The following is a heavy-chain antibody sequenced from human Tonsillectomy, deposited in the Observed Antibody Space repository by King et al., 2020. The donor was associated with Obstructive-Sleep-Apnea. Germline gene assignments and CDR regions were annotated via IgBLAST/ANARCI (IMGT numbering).Heavy chain of an antibody. CDR1: GFSFDDYA. CDR3: VKDRAGGVPDAFDI. V-gene: IGHV3-9*01. Sequence: VQLVESGGGLVQPGRSLRLSCAASGFSFDDYAMHWVRQAPGKGLEWVSGINWNSGNIAYADSVKGRFTISRDNAKNSLYLQMNRLRAGDTALYYCVKDRAGGVPDAFDIWGQGTMVTVSS. J-gene: IGHJ3*02. CDR2: INWNSGNI. D-gene: IGHD3-16*01.